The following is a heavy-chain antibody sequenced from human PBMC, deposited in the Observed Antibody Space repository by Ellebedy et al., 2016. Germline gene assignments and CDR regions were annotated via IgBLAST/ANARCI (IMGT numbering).Heavy chain of an antibody. CDR2: IYYSGST. CDR1: GGSISGGYY. CDR3: ARETSGRRGGYYMDV. Sequence: LRLXXTVSGGSISGGYYWSWIRQHPAKGLEWIGYIYYSGSTYYNPSLRGRVTISVDTSNNQFSLKLSSVTAADTAVYYCARETSGRRGGYYMDVWGKGTRVTVSS. V-gene: IGHV4-31*03. J-gene: IGHJ6*03. D-gene: IGHD3-10*01.